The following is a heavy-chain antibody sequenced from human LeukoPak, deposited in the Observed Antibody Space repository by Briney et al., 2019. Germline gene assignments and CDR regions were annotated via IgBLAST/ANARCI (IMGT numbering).Heavy chain of an antibody. J-gene: IGHJ4*02. CDR1: GFTFSNYW. Sequence: GGSLRLSCSASGFTFSNYWMSLVRQAPGKGLEWVANIKQDESEKYYVDSVKGRFTISRDNAKSSLYLQMNSLRAEDTAVYYCARALDSSSSRYQAFEEWGQGTLVTVSS. D-gene: IGHD2-2*01. CDR2: IKQDESEK. V-gene: IGHV3-7*01. CDR3: ARALDSSSSRYQAFEE.